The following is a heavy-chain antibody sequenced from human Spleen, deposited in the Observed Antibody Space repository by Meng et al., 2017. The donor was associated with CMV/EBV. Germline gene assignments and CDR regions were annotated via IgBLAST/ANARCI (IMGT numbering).Heavy chain of an antibody. J-gene: IGHJ4*02. Sequence: QVEVVESGGGVVQCGGSLRLSCAASGFTCSSYGMHWVRQAPGKGTEWVAFIRNDESDKYYGDSVKGRFTISRDTSKNTVDLQMNSLRTEDTAVYYCAKDDPVFHYWGQGTLVTVSS. CDR1: GFTCSSYG. CDR3: AKDDPVFHY. CDR2: IRNDESDK. V-gene: IGHV3-30*02.